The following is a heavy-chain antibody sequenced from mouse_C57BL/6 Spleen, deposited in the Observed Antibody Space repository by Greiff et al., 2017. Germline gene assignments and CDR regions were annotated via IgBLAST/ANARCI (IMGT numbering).Heavy chain of an antibody. Sequence: QVQLQQSGPELVKPGASVKISCKASGYAFSSSWMNWVKQRPGKGLEWIGRIYPGDGDTNYNGKFKGKATLTADKSSSTAYMQLSSLTSEDSAVYFCARGYDGYKEGFAYWGQGILVTVSA. CDR3: ARGYDGYKEGFAY. CDR1: GYAFSSSW. V-gene: IGHV1-82*01. CDR2: IYPGDGDT. D-gene: IGHD2-3*01. J-gene: IGHJ3*01.